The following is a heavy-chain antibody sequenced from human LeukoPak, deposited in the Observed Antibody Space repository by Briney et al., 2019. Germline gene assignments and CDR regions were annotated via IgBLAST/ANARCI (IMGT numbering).Heavy chain of an antibody. CDR2: IYYSGST. CDR3: ARGRERELLFDY. Sequence: PSETLSLTCTVSGGSISSYYWSWIRQPPSKELEWIGYIYYSGSTNYNPSLKSRVTISVDTSKNQFSLKLSSVTAADTAVYYCARGRERELLFDYWGQGTLVTVSS. D-gene: IGHD1-26*01. CDR1: GGSISSYY. V-gene: IGHV4-59*01. J-gene: IGHJ4*02.